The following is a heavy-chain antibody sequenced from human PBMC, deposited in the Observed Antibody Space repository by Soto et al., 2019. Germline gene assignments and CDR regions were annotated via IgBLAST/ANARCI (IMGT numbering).Heavy chain of an antibody. J-gene: IGHJ6*03. CDR3: ARSPNYQYYYYYMDV. D-gene: IGHD1-7*01. CDR1: GYTFTSYG. CDR2: ISAYNGNT. Sequence: ASVKVSCKASGYTFTSYGISWVRQAPGQGLEWMGWISAYNGNTNYAQKLQGRVTMTTDTSTSTAYMELRSLRSDDTAVYYCARSPNYQYYYYYMDVWGKGTTVTVSS. V-gene: IGHV1-18*01.